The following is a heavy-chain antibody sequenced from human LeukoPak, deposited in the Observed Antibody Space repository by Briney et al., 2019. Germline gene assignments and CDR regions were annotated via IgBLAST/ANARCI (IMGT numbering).Heavy chain of an antibody. V-gene: IGHV3-30*18. CDR2: ISYDGSNK. CDR1: GFTFSSYG. Sequence: PGGSLRLSCAASGFTFSSYGMHWVRQAPGKGLEWVAVISYDGSNKYYADSVKGRFTISRDNSKNTLYLQMNSLRAEDTAVYYCAKDGLRLGELSYWSQGTLVTVSS. D-gene: IGHD3-16*02. CDR3: AKDGLRLGELSY. J-gene: IGHJ4*02.